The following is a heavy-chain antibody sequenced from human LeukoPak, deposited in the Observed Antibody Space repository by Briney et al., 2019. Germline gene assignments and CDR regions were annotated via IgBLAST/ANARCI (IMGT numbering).Heavy chain of an antibody. V-gene: IGHV3-7*04. CDR2: IDEGGNVK. J-gene: IGHJ4*02. CDR3: ARVGKNGWDFDH. D-gene: IGHD6-19*01. Sequence: GGSLRPSCAASGFTFSTFAMIWVRQPPGKGLEWVANIDEGGNVKFYVDSVKGRFTISRDNTKISLHLQMYSLRAEDTAVYYCARVGKNGWDFDHWGQGTLVTVSS. CDR1: GFTFSTFA.